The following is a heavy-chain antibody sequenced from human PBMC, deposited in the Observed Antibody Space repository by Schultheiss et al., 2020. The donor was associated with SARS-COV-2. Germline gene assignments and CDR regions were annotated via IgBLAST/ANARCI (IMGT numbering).Heavy chain of an antibody. V-gene: IGHV4-38-2*02. CDR1: GYSISSGYY. D-gene: IGHD5-18*01. CDR2: IYHSGSF. J-gene: IGHJ2*01. CDR3: ARAGYTAVPRYWNFDL. Sequence: SETLSLTCTVFGYSISSGYYWGWIRQPPGKGLEWIGSIYHSGSFYYNPSLKSRITISVDMSENQFSLKLTSVTAADTAVYFCARAGYTAVPRYWNFDLWGRGTLVTVSS.